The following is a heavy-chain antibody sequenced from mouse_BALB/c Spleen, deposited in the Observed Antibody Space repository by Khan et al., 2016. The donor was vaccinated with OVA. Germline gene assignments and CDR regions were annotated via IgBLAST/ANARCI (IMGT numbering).Heavy chain of an antibody. CDR2: VDPADSNT. V-gene: IGHV1-69*02. CDR3: SRGGVDGSSFAF. Sequence: VQLQQSGAELVRPGASVKLSCKASSYTFTNYWINWVKQRPGQGLEWIGNVDPADSNTNYNQKFKDKATLTVDKSSSTAYMQLSSPTSDDSAVYYCSRGGVDGSSFAFWGPGTLVTVSA. J-gene: IGHJ3*01. CDR1: SYTFTNYW. D-gene: IGHD2-3*01.